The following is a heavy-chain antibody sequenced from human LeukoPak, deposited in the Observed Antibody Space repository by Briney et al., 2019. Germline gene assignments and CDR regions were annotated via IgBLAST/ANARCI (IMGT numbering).Heavy chain of an antibody. J-gene: IGHJ4*02. Sequence: PGGSLRLSCAASGFTFSTYWMTWVRQAPGKGLEWVANINQDGSKKYYVDSVNGRFTISRDNAKNPLYLQMNSPRAEDTAVYYCARDAPPCDFWGQGTLVTVSS. CDR2: INQDGSKK. CDR3: ARDAPPCDF. V-gene: IGHV3-7*01. CDR1: GFTFSTYW.